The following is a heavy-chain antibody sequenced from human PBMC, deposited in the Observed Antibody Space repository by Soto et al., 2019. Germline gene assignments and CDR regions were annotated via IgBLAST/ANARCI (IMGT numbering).Heavy chain of an antibody. V-gene: IGHV4-30-4*01. D-gene: IGHD2-2*01. Sequence: PSETLSLTCTVSGGSISSGDYYWSWIRQPPVKGLEWIGCIYYSVSTYYNPSLKSRVTISVDTSKNQFSLKLSSVTAADTAVYYCARDIFPAFNWFDPWGQGTLVTVSS. CDR1: GGSISSGDYY. J-gene: IGHJ5*02. CDR3: ARDIFPAFNWFDP. CDR2: IYYSVST.